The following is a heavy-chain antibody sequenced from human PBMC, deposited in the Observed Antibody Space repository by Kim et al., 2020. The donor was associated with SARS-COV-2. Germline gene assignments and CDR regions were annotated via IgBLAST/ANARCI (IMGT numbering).Heavy chain of an antibody. D-gene: IGHD3-10*01. Sequence: ASVKVSCKASGYTFTSYAMHWVRQAPGERLEWMGWINAGNGNTKYSQKFQGRVTITRDTSASTAYMELSSLTSEDTAVYYSARQTEYGSGSQLDYWGQGTLVTVSS. CDR1: GYTFTSYA. CDR3: ARQTEYGSGSQLDY. V-gene: IGHV1-3*01. J-gene: IGHJ4*02. CDR2: INAGNGNT.